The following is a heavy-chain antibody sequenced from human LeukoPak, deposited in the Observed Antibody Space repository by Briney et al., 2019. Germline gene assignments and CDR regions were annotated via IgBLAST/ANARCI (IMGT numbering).Heavy chain of an antibody. D-gene: IGHD1-1*01. CDR3: ASGVRDV. J-gene: IGHJ6*02. V-gene: IGHV4-39*01. CDR2: IYYSGST. Sequence: SETLSLTCTVSGGSISSSSYYWGWIRQPPGKGLEWIGSIYYSGSTYYNPSLKSRVTISVDTSKNQFSLKLSSVTAADTAVYYCASGVRDVWGQGTTVTVSS. CDR1: GGSISSSSYY.